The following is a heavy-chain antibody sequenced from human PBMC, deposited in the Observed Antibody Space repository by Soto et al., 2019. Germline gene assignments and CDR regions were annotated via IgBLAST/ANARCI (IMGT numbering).Heavy chain of an antibody. CDR3: ARVFCSSTSCYVRDAFDI. D-gene: IGHD2-2*01. V-gene: IGHV4-59*01. Sequence: SETLSLTCTVSGGSISSYYWSWIRQPPGKGLEWIGYIYYSGSTNYNPSLKSRVTISVDTSKNQFSLKLSSVTAADTAVYYCARVFCSSTSCYVRDAFDIWGQGTMVTV. CDR2: IYYSGST. J-gene: IGHJ3*02. CDR1: GGSISSYY.